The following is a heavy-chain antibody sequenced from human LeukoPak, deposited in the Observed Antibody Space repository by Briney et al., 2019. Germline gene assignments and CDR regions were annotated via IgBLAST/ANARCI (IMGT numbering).Heavy chain of an antibody. Sequence: SQTLSLTCTVSGGSISSSSFYWGWIRQPPGKGLEWIGSIYYRGSTYYNPSLKSRVTISVDMSENQVSLKLRSVTAADTAVYYCTEFYFDRSGYADYWGQGTLVTVSS. J-gene: IGHJ4*02. D-gene: IGHD3-22*01. CDR3: TEFYFDRSGYADY. CDR1: GGSISSSSFY. CDR2: IYYRGST. V-gene: IGHV4-39*01.